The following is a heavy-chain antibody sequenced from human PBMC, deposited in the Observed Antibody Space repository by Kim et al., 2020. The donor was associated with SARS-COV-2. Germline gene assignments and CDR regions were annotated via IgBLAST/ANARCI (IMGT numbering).Heavy chain of an antibody. CDR1: GFTFSHYY. V-gene: IGHV3-64*01. CDR3: VRGYNFAYDF. CDR2: IGPNGDAT. J-gene: IGHJ4*01. D-gene: IGHD5-12*01. Sequence: GGSLRLSCAASGFTFSHYYMHWVRQAPGKGLEFVSAIGPNGDATYYANSVEGRFTISRDNSKNALWLQMGSLGPEDMAIYYCVRGYNFAYDFWGQGNLVT.